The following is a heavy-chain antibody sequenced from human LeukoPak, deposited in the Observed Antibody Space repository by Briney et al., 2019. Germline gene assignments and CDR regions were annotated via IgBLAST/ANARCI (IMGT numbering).Heavy chain of an antibody. Sequence: ASVKVSCKASGGTFSSYAISWVRQAPGQGLEWMGGIIPIFGTANYAQKFQGRVTITTDESTSTAYMELSSLRPDDTAVYYCASRSTLLAAAGGFDPWGQGTLVTVSS. D-gene: IGHD6-13*01. CDR2: IIPIFGTA. CDR1: GGTFSSYA. V-gene: IGHV1-69*05. CDR3: ASRSTLLAAAGGFDP. J-gene: IGHJ5*02.